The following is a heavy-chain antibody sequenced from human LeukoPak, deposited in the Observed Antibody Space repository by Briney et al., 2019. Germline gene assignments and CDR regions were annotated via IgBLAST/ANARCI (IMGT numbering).Heavy chain of an antibody. J-gene: IGHJ4*02. CDR2: ITYNGANS. D-gene: IGHD3-10*02. CDR3: AKESVGYVPVD. V-gene: IGHV3-23*01. CDR1: GFTFSSYA. Sequence: GGSLRLSCVASGFTFSSYAMNWVRQAPGKGXXXXSSITYNGANSYYADSVKGRFTISRDSSQNTLYLQMNSLRAEDTAVYYCAKESVGYVPVDWGQGTLVIVSS.